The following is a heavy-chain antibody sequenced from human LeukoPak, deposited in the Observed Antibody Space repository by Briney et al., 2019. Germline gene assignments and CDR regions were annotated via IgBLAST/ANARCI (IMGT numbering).Heavy chain of an antibody. CDR3: AKDLHMGY. CDR2: IKHDGSEK. D-gene: IGHD1-26*01. Sequence: PGGSLRLSCAASGFIFTNYFMSWVRQAPGKGLEWVASIKHDGSEKYYVDSVRGRFTISRDNTMNSLYLQMSSLRAEDTAVYYCAKDLHMGYWGQGTLVTVSS. CDR1: GFIFTNYF. J-gene: IGHJ4*02. V-gene: IGHV3-7*03.